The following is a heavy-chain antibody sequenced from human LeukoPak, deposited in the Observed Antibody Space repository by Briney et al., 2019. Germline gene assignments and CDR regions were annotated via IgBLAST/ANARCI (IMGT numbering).Heavy chain of an antibody. CDR3: ARPLPLDYDFWSGYQNWFDP. J-gene: IGHJ5*02. D-gene: IGHD3-3*01. CDR2: IKQDGSEK. CDR1: GFTFSSYW. Sequence: GGSLRLSCEASGFTFSSYWMSWVRQAPGKGLEWVANIKQDGSEKYYVDSVKGRFTISRDNAKNSLYLQMNSLRAEDTAVYYCARPLPLDYDFWSGYQNWFDPWGQGTLVTVSS. V-gene: IGHV3-7*01.